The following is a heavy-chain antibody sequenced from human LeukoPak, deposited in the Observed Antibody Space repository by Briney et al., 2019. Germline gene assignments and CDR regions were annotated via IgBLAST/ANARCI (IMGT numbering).Heavy chain of an antibody. CDR1: GGSISSYY. Sequence: PSETLSLTCPVSGGSISSYYWNWIRQPPGKGLEWIGYIYYSGSTNYNPSLKSRVTISVDTSKNQFSLNLTSVTAADTAVYYCARFTPQGYGWGGYNRFDPWGQGTLVTVSS. J-gene: IGHJ5*02. V-gene: IGHV4-59*01. D-gene: IGHD3-16*01. CDR2: IYYSGST. CDR3: ARFTPQGYGWGGYNRFDP.